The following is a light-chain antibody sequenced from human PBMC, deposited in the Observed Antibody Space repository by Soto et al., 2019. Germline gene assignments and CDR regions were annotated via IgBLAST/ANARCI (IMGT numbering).Light chain of an antibody. J-gene: IGLJ1*01. V-gene: IGLV2-8*01. CDR3: SSYAGNNHYV. CDR1: ISDVGGYKY. Sequence: QSVLTQPPSASGSPGQSVTISCTGTISDVGGYKYVSWYQQHPGKAPKLMIYEVSKRPSGFPDRFSGSKSGNTATLTVSGRQAEDEADYYCSSYAGNNHYVFGTGTKRTVL. CDR2: EVS.